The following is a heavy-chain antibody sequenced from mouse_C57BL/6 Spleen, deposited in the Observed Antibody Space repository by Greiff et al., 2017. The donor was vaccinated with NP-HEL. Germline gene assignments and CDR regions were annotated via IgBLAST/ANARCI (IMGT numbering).Heavy chain of an antibody. V-gene: IGHV6-3*01. J-gene: IGHJ4*01. CDR1: GFTFSNYW. CDR2: IRLKSDNYAT. CDR3: TVYYYGSSVYYYAMDY. D-gene: IGHD1-1*01. Sequence: EVKLMESGGGLVQPGGSMKLSCVASGFTFSNYWMNWVRQSPEKGLEWVAQIRLKSDNYATHYAESVKGRFTISRDDSKSSVYLQMNNLRAEDTGIYYCTVYYYGSSVYYYAMDYWGQGTSVTVSS.